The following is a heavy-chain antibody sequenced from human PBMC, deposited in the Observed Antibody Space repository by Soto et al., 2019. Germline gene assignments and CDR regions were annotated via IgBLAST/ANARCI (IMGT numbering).Heavy chain of an antibody. CDR3: ASNYGSGRFYNWFDP. Sequence: SETLSLSCTVSGGSISSGDYYWSWIRQPPGKGLEWIGYIYYSGSTNYNPSLKSRVTISVDTSKNQFPLKLSSVTAADTAVYYCASNYGSGRFYNWFDPWGQGTLVTVSS. D-gene: IGHD3-10*01. CDR1: GGSISSGDYY. CDR2: IYYSGST. J-gene: IGHJ5*02. V-gene: IGHV4-61*08.